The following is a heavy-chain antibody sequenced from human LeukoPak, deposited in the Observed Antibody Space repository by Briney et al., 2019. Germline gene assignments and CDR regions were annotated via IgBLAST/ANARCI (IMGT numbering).Heavy chain of an antibody. D-gene: IGHD4-23*01. CDR1: GFTFSEYY. V-gene: IGHV3-11*01. J-gene: IGHJ4*02. Sequence: GGSLRLSCAASGFTFSEYYMSWIRPAPGKGLEWVSYISSSGSTIYYADSVKGRFTISRDNAKNSLYLQMNSLRAEDTAVYYCARVHRATGVYYFDYWGQGTLVTVSS. CDR3: ARVHRATGVYYFDY. CDR2: ISSSGSTI.